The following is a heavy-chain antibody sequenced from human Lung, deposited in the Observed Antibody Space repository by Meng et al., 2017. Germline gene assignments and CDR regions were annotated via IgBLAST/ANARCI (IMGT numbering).Heavy chain of an antibody. CDR2: INHSGST. J-gene: IGHJ4*02. Sequence: QVALHQWGAGLLKPSETLSLTCVVSGGSFSDYYWSWIRQPPGKGLEWIGEINHSGSTNYNPSLESRATISVDTSQNNLSLKLSSVTAADSAVYYCARGPTTMAHDFDYWGQGTLVTVSS. D-gene: IGHD4-11*01. CDR3: ARGPTTMAHDFDY. V-gene: IGHV4-34*01. CDR1: GGSFSDYY.